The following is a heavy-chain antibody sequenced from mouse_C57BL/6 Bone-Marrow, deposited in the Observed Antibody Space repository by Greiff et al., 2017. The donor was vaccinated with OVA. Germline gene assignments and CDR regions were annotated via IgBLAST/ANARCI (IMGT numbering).Heavy chain of an antibody. V-gene: IGHV1-81*01. D-gene: IGHD1-1*01. CDR1: GYTFTSYG. CDR3: ARSETTVEDWYFDV. Sequence: QVQLKESGAELARPGASVKLSCKASGYTFTSYGISWVKQRTGQGLEWIGEIYPRSGNTYYNEKLKGKATLTADKSSSTAYMELRSLTSEDSAVYFCARSETTVEDWYFDVWGTGTTVTVSS. J-gene: IGHJ1*03. CDR2: IYPRSGNT.